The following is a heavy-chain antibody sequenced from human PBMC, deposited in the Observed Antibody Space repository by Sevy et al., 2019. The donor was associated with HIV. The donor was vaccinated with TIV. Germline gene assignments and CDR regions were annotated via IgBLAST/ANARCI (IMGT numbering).Heavy chain of an antibody. V-gene: IGHV5-10-1*01. J-gene: IGHJ6*02. CDR3: ALPLRRAAAGTDGYYYYGMDV. CDR2: IAPSDSYT. Sequence: GESLKISCKGSGYSFTSFWISWVRQMPGKGLEWMGRIAPSDSYTNYSPSFQGHVTISADKSISTAYLQWSSLKASDTALYCCALPLRRAAAGTDGYYYYGMDVWGQGTMVTVSS. CDR1: GYSFTSFW. D-gene: IGHD6-13*01.